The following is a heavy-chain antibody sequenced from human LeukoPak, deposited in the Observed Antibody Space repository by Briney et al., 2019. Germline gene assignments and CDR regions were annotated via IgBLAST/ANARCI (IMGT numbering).Heavy chain of an antibody. CDR2: ISSSSSTI. Sequence: GGSLRLSCAASGFTFSSYALHWVRQAPGKGLEWVSYISSSSSTIQYADSVRGRFTISRDNAKNSLYLQMNSLRAEDTAVYYCARDGSIVGATTYFDYWGQGTLVTVSS. V-gene: IGHV3-48*01. J-gene: IGHJ4*02. CDR1: GFTFSSYA. CDR3: ARDGSIVGATTYFDY. D-gene: IGHD1-26*01.